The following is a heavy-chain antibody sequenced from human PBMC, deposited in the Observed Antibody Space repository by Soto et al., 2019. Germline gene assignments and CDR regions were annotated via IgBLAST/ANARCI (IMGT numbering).Heavy chain of an antibody. CDR3: ARHGDTAMVTYYFDY. D-gene: IGHD5-18*01. Sequence: QVQLQESGPGLVKPSETLSLTCTVSGGSISSYYWSWIRQPPGKGLEWIGYIYYSGSTNYNPSLKSRVPISVDTSKNQFSLKLSSVTAADTAVYYCARHGDTAMVTYYFDYWGQGTLVTVSS. J-gene: IGHJ4*02. CDR1: GGSISSYY. V-gene: IGHV4-59*08. CDR2: IYYSGST.